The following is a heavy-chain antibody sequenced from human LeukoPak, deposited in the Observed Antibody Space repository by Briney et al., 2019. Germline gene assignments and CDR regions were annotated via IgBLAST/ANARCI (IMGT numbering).Heavy chain of an antibody. CDR2: ISSSSSYI. CDR3: ARAAIKNYDFWSGYHERNKNYYYMGV. V-gene: IGHV3-21*01. D-gene: IGHD3-3*01. J-gene: IGHJ6*03. CDR1: GFSFNSYA. Sequence: GGSLRLSCAASGFSFNSYAMHWARQAPGKGLEWVSSISSSSSYIFYADSVKGRFTISRDNAKNSLYLQMNSLRAEDTAVYYCARAAIKNYDFWSGYHERNKNYYYMGVWGKGTTVTVSS.